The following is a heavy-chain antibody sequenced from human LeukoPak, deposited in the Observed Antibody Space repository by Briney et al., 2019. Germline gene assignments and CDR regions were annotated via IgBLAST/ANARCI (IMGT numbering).Heavy chain of an antibody. D-gene: IGHD2-2*01. J-gene: IGHJ5*02. V-gene: IGHV3-21*01. Sequence: GGSLRHSCAASGFTFSSYSMNWVRQAPGKGLEWVSSISSSSSYIYYADSVKGRFTISRDNAKNSLYLQMNSLRAEDTAVYYCARDPDRPSSTRPSNWFDPWGQGTLVTVSS. CDR2: ISSSSSYI. CDR3: ARDPDRPSSTRPSNWFDP. CDR1: GFTFSSYS.